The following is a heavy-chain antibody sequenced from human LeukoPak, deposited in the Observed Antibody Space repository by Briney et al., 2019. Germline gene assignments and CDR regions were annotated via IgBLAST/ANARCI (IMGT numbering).Heavy chain of an antibody. V-gene: IGHV3-74*01. CDR2: INSDGSST. CDR3: ARDQYTVTNRP. J-gene: IGHJ4*02. CDR1: GFTFSSYW. D-gene: IGHD4-17*01. Sequence: GGSLRLSCAASGFTFSSYWVHWVRQAPGKGLVWVSRINSDGSSTSYADSVKGRFTISRDNAKNTLYLQMNSLRAEDTAMYYCARDQYTVTNRPWGQGTLVTVSS.